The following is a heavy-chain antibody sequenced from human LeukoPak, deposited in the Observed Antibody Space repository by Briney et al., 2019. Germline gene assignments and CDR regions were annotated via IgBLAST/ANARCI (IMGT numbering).Heavy chain of an antibody. Sequence: AEAKVSCKASGYTFTSYGISWVRQAPGQELEGLGWISSYNGNTNYAQKLQGRVTMTTDTSTSTAYMELRSLRSDDTAVYYCARDLLRPYGYGNCFDPWGQGTLVTVSS. D-gene: IGHD5-12*01. CDR2: ISSYNGNT. CDR3: ARDLLRPYGYGNCFDP. V-gene: IGHV1-18*01. CDR1: GYTFTSYG. J-gene: IGHJ5*02.